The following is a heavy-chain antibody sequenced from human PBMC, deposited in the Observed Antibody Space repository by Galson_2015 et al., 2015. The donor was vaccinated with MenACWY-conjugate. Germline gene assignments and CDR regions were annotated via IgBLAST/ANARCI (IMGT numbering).Heavy chain of an antibody. Sequence: SLRLSCAASGFTFSSYWVHWVRQAPGKGLVWVSRVNSDGSGTGYADSVKGRFTISRDNAKNSLYLQMNSLRAEDMAVYYCARPVRVRLNVSPYYFDNWGQGTLVTVSS. CDR2: VNSDGSGT. CDR3: ARPVRVRLNVSPYYFDN. V-gene: IGHV3-74*01. CDR1: GFTFSSYW. D-gene: IGHD3-16*01. J-gene: IGHJ4*02.